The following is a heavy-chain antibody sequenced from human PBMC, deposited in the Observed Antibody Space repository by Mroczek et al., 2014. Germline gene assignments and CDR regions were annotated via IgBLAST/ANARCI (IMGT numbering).Heavy chain of an antibody. Sequence: GKGLEWVSSISSSSSYIYYADSVKGRFTISRDNAKNSLYLQMNSLRAEDTAVYYCAREEDYYDSSGTDAFDIWGQGTMVTVSS. CDR2: ISSSSSYI. D-gene: IGHD3-22*01. CDR3: AREEDYYDSSGTDAFDI. J-gene: IGHJ3*02. V-gene: IGHV3-21*01.